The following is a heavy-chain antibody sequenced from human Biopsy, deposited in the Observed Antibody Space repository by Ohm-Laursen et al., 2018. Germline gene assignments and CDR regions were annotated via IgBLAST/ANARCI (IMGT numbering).Heavy chain of an antibody. V-gene: IGHV1-2*02. J-gene: IGHJ4*02. D-gene: IGHD3-3*01. CDR2: IYPNSGDT. CDR1: GDAFLGYY. CDR3: ARDLLEWSLPS. Sequence: GPSVKVSCKASGDAFLGYYLPWVRQAPGQGLEWMGSIYPNSGDTDFAQKFQGRVSMTRDTSVSTAYLELSSLRSDDTAIYYCARDLLEWSLPSWGQGTLVTVSS.